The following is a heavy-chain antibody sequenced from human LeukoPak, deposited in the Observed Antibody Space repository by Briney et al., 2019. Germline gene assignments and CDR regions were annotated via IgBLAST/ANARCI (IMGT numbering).Heavy chain of an antibody. J-gene: IGHJ4*02. D-gene: IGHD4-17*01. Sequence: GRSLRLSCAASGFTFRGNGMHWVRQAPGKGLEWVAIIWYDGSNRYYADSVKGRFTISRDNSKNTLFLQMNSLTAEDTAVYYRGRDQGNSVNAMVGGQLDYWGPGNLVTVSS. V-gene: IGHV3-33*01. CDR1: GFTFRGNG. CDR3: GRDQGNSVNAMVGGQLDY. CDR2: IWYDGSNR.